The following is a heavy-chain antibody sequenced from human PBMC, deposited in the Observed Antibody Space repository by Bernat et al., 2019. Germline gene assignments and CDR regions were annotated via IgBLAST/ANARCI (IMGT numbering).Heavy chain of an antibody. D-gene: IGHD1-1*01. J-gene: IGHJ4*02. CDR2: ISVSVTRT. CDR3: AKGGTQTKLEIDY. CDR1: GFSFRTYA. V-gene: IGHV3-23*01. Sequence: EVQLLESGGGLVQPGGSLRLSCVASGFSFRTYAMNWVRQAPGKGLEWVSAISVSVTRTYYADSVKGRFTISRDNSINTLYLQMNSLRAEDTAVYYCAKGGTQTKLEIDYWGQGTLVTVSS.